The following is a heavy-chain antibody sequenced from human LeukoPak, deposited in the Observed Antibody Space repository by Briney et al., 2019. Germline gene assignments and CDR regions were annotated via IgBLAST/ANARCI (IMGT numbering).Heavy chain of an antibody. CDR2: IRFDGSNK. Sequence: GGSLRLFCAASGFTFSSYGMHWVRQAPGKGLEWVAFIRFDGSNKDYADSVKGRFTISRDNSKNTLYLQMNSLRAEDTAVYYCAKDRVVGATISGENDYWGQGTLVTVSS. V-gene: IGHV3-30*02. CDR1: GFTFSSYG. CDR3: AKDRVVGATISGENDY. D-gene: IGHD1-26*01. J-gene: IGHJ4*02.